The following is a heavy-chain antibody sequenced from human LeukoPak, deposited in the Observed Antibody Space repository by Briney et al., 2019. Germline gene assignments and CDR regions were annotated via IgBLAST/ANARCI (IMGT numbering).Heavy chain of an antibody. CDR3: AELGITMFGGV. D-gene: IGHD3-10*02. J-gene: IGHJ6*04. CDR1: GFTLSSYE. V-gene: IGHV3-48*03. Sequence: GEPLRLSCGPSGFTLSSYEMNWVRPAPGKGLEGVSYIDICGSTIHYAPSVKGRFPSPRDNANNPLNLEIKSLRPDDPAVYYCAELGITMFGGVWGKGPRVTISS. CDR2: IDICGSTI.